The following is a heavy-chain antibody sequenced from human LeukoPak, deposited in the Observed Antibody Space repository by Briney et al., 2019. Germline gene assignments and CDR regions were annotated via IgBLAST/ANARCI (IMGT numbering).Heavy chain of an antibody. D-gene: IGHD1-26*01. J-gene: IGHJ4*02. V-gene: IGHV1-18*01. Sequence: ASVKVSCKASGYMFSSYGISWVRQAPGQGLEWLGRISAYNGNMFYAQKFQGRVTLTTDTTTSTAYMELTSLTSDDTAVYYCARDRHELVHPYYFDYWGQGTLVTVSS. CDR2: ISAYNGNM. CDR1: GYMFSSYG. CDR3: ARDRHELVHPYYFDY.